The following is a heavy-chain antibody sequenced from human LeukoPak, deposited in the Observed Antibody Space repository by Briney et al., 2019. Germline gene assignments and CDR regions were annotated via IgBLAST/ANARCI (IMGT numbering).Heavy chain of an antibody. V-gene: IGHV3-30-3*01. Sequence: GGSLRLSCAASGFTFSSYAMHWVRQAPGKGLEWVAVISYDGSNKHYADSVKGRFTISRDNSKNTLYLQMNSLRAEDTAVYYCASTALGATSYYFDYWGQGTLVTVSS. CDR1: GFTFSSYA. CDR2: ISYDGSNK. J-gene: IGHJ4*02. CDR3: ASTALGATSYYFDY. D-gene: IGHD1-26*01.